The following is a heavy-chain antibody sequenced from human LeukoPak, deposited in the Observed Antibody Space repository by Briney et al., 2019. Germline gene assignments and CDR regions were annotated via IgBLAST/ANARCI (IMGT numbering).Heavy chain of an antibody. Sequence: ASVRPSCTPSEYTFSNYDINSWRQATGLGLEWRGWMNPLSGNTGYAQKFQGRVTITRDTSITTAYMELSSLRSEDTAVYYCARGPNYSNYGSAYYYYMDVWGKGTTVTVSS. J-gene: IGHJ6*03. V-gene: IGHV1-8*03. CDR2: MNPLSGNT. D-gene: IGHD4-11*01. CDR1: EYTFSNYD. CDR3: ARGPNYSNYGSAYYYYMDV.